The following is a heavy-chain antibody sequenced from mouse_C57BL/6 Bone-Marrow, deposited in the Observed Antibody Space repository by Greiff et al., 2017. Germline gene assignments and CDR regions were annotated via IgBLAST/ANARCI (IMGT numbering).Heavy chain of an antibody. CDR1: GYTFTSYW. Sequence: VKLQQPGAELVKPGASVKLSCKASGYTFTSYWMQWVKQRPGQGLEWIGEIDPSDSYTNYNQKFKGKATLTVDTSSSTAYMQLSSLTSEDSAVYYCARDGYNWYFDVWGTGTTVTVSS. CDR2: IDPSDSYT. CDR3: ARDGYNWYFDV. D-gene: IGHD2-3*01. V-gene: IGHV1-50*01. J-gene: IGHJ1*03.